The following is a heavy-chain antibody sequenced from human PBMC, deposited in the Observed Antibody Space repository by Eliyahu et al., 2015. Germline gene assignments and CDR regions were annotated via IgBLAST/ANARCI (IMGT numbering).Heavy chain of an antibody. Sequence: QVQLQQWGAGLLKPSETLSLTCAVYGGSFSGYYWSWIRQPPGKGLEWIGEINHSGSTNYNPSLKSRVTISVDTSKNQFSLKLSSVTAADTAVYYCARGTRLQRLYYFGYWGQGTLVTVSS. V-gene: IGHV4-34*01. D-gene: IGHD4-11*01. CDR1: GGSFSGYY. CDR3: ARGTRLQRLYYFGY. J-gene: IGHJ4*02. CDR2: INHSGST.